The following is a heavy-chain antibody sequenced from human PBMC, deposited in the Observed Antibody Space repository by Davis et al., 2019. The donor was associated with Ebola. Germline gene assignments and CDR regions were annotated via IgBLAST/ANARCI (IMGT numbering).Heavy chain of an antibody. J-gene: IGHJ4*02. CDR3: ARHVLRRGYFDY. V-gene: IGHV5-51*01. CDR2: VYPSGSDT. CDR1: GYSFSDYW. D-gene: IGHD5-24*01. Sequence: GESLKISCHASGYSFSDYWIGWVRQMPGKGLEWMGIVYPSGSDTRYSPSFQGQVTISADKSISTAYLQWSSLKASDTAMYYCARHVLRRGYFDYWGQGTLVTVSS.